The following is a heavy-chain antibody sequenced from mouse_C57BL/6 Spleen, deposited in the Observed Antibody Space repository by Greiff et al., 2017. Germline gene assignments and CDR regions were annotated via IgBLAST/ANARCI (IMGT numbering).Heavy chain of an antibody. D-gene: IGHD1-1*01. V-gene: IGHV1-4*01. CDR1: GYTFTSYS. CDR3: SAGEFIATALMDY. J-gene: IGHJ4*01. CDR2: INPSSGYT. Sequence: QVQLQQSGAELARPGASVKMSCKASGYTFTSYSMHWVKQRPGQGLEWIGYINPSSGYTKYNQKFKDKATLTAAKSSSTAYMQLSSLTSEDSAVVYCSAGEFIATALMDYWGQGTSVTVSS.